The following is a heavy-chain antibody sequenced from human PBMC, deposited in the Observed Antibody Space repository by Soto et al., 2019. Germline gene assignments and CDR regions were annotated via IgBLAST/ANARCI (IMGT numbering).Heavy chain of an antibody. CDR2: INPNSGGT. D-gene: IGHD1-7*01. J-gene: IGHJ6*02. CDR3: ARGITGTTTAPYYYYGMDV. V-gene: IGHV1-2*04. Sequence: ASVKVSCKASGYTFTGYYMHWVRQAPGQGLEWMGWINPNSGGTNYAQKFQGWVTMTRDTSISTAYMELSRLRSDDTAVYYCARGITGTTTAPYYYYGMDVWGQGTTVTVSS. CDR1: GYTFTGYY.